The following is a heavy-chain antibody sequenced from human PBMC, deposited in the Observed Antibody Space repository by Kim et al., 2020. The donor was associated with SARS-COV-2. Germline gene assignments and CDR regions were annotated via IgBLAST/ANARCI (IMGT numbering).Heavy chain of an antibody. V-gene: IGHV3-49*03. CDR1: GFTFGDYA. J-gene: IGHJ4*02. Sequence: GGSLRLSCTASGFTFGDYAMSWFRQAPGKGLEWVGFIRSKAYGGTTEYAASVKGRFTISRDDSKSIAYLQMNSLKTEDTAVYYCTRDQHYDILTGYPTQPYYFDYWGQGTLVTVSS. CDR2: IRSKAYGGTT. CDR3: TRDQHYDILTGYPTQPYYFDY. D-gene: IGHD3-9*01.